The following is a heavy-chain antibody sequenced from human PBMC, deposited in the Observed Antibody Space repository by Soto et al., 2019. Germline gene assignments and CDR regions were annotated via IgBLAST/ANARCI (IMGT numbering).Heavy chain of an antibody. J-gene: IGHJ2*01. Sequence: EVQLVASGGGLVQPGGSLRLSCAASGFTFSSYDMHWVRQATGKGLECVSAIGTAGDTYYPGSVKGRFTISRENAKNSLNVQMNSLRDRDTAVYYCARASVCSSTSCYYWYFDLWGRGTLVTVSS. V-gene: IGHV3-13*01. CDR3: ARASVCSSTSCYYWYFDL. CDR1: GFTFSSYD. CDR2: IGTAGDT. D-gene: IGHD2-2*01.